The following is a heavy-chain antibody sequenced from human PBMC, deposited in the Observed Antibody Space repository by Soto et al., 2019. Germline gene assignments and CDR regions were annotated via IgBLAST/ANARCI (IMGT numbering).Heavy chain of an antibody. CDR2: MYIDGST. Sequence: EVQLVESGGGLVQPGGSLRLSCAASGFTVSGNYMSWVRQAPGKELEWVSVMYIDGSTYYAESVKGRFTISRHNSKNTLYLHMNSLRGDDTAVYYCARGGSGRYDYWGQGTLVTVSS. J-gene: IGHJ4*02. V-gene: IGHV3-53*04. CDR3: ARGGSGRYDY. D-gene: IGHD1-26*01. CDR1: GFTVSGNY.